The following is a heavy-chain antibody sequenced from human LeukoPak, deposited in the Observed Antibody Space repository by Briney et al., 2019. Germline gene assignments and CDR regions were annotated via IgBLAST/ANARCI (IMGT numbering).Heavy chain of an antibody. V-gene: IGHV3-74*01. CDR3: VRGRGPIEASFDY. CDR1: GFTFSSYS. J-gene: IGHJ4*02. Sequence: GGSLRLSCAASGFTFSSYSMNWVRLAPGKGLEWVSRIFSDGSITSYADSVQGSVKGRFTISRDNAKNTLYLQMNSLRVEDTAVYYCVRGRGPIEASFDYWGQGTLVTVSS. D-gene: IGHD3-10*01. CDR2: IFSDGSIT.